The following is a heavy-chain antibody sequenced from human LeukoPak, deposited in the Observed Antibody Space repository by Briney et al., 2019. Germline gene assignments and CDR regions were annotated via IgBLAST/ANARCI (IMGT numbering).Heavy chain of an antibody. D-gene: IGHD1-26*01. CDR2: IYSGGST. CDR3: ARDQESYPGICDY. J-gene: IGHJ4*01. Sequence: PGGSLRLSCAASGFTVSSNYMSWVRQAPGEGLEWVSVIYSGGSTYYADSVKGRFTISRDNSKNTLYLQMNSLRAEDTAVYYCARDQESYPGICDYWGHGTLVTVSS. V-gene: IGHV3-66*01. CDR1: GFTVSSNY.